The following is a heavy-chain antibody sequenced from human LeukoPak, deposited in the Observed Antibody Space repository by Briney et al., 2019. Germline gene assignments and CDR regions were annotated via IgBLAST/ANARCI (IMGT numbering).Heavy chain of an antibody. J-gene: IGHJ6*03. CDR3: ARAKSIAPRPWYYYYMDV. CDR2: IYYSGST. Sequence: SETLSLTCTVSGGSISSYYWSWIRQPPGKGLEWIGYIYYSGSTNYNPSLKSRVTISVDTSKNQFSLKLSSVTAADTAVYYCARAKSIAPRPWYYYYMDVWGKGTTVPVSS. CDR1: GGSISSYY. V-gene: IGHV4-59*01. D-gene: IGHD6-6*01.